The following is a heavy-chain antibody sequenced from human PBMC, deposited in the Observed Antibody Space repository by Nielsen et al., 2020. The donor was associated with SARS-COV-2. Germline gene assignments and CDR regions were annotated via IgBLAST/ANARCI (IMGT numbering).Heavy chain of an antibody. CDR2: IIPIFGTA. CDR1: GGTFGSNA. D-gene: IGHD6-6*01. Sequence: SVKVSCKASGGTFGSNATSGVRQAPGKGLEWMGGIIPIFGTANYAQKFQGRVTITADKSTSTAYMELSSLRSEDTAVYYCARDDEKAARRHYYYGMAVWGQGTTVTVSS. CDR3: ARDDEKAARRHYYYGMAV. J-gene: IGHJ6*02. V-gene: IGHV1-69*06.